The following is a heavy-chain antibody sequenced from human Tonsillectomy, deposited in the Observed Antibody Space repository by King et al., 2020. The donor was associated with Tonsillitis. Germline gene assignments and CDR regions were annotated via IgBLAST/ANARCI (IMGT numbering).Heavy chain of an antibody. J-gene: IGHJ4*02. CDR1: GFTFSSYA. CDR2: ISYDGSNK. D-gene: IGHD5-18*01. Sequence: QLVESGGGVVQPGRSLRLSCAASGFTFSSYAMHWVRQAPGKGLERVAVISYDGSNKYYADSVKGRFTISRDNSKNTLYLQMNSLRAEDTAVYYCAGVTVGGGYSYGSQGAFDYWDQGTLVTVSS. CDR3: AGVTVGGGYSYGSQGAFDY. V-gene: IGHV3-30*01.